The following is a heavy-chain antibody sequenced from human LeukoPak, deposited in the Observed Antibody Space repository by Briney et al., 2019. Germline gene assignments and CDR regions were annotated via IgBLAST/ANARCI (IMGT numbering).Heavy chain of an antibody. V-gene: IGHV3-23*01. D-gene: IGHD5-12*01. CDR1: GFTFSRFA. Sequence: GSLRLSCAASGFTFSRFAMSWVRQAPGKGLEWVSSISSSGNTNYADSVKGRFAISRDNSKNTLYLQMKSLRAEDTAVYYCAKGGGYEAQYYYYYLDVWGKGTTVTISS. J-gene: IGHJ6*03. CDR3: AKGGGYEAQYYYYYLDV. CDR2: ISSSGNT.